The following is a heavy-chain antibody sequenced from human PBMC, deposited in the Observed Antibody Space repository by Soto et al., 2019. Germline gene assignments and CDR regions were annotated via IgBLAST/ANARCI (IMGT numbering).Heavy chain of an antibody. CDR3: ARYPTTVASPYFDY. V-gene: IGHV4-31*03. CDR2: IYYSGST. J-gene: IGHJ4*01. D-gene: IGHD4-17*01. CDR1: GGSISGGGYY. Sequence: PAETLSLTCTVSGGSISGGGYYWSWIRQHPGKGLEWIGYIYYSGSTYYNPSLKGRVTISVDTSKNQFSLKLSSVTAADTAVYYCARYPTTVASPYFDYWGQGTLVTVSS.